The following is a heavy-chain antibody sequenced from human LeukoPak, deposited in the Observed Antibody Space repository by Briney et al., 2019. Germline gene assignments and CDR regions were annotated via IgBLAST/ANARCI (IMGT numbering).Heavy chain of an antibody. CDR2: ITGSGGGT. CDR1: GFTFSNYA. D-gene: IGHD3-9*01. CDR3: AKWGDYDVLTGYYDPDY. J-gene: IGHJ4*02. V-gene: IGHV3-23*01. Sequence: PGGSLRLSCAASGFTFSNYAMSWVRQAPRKGLEWVSAITGSGGGTYYADSVKGRFTISRDNSKNSLYLQMNSLRAEDTAVYYCAKWGDYDVLTGYYDPDYWGQGTLVTVSS.